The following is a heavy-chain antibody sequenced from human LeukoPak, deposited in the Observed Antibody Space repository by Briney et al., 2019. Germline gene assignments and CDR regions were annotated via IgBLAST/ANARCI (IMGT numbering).Heavy chain of an antibody. V-gene: IGHV3-23*01. CDR2: ISGSGGST. J-gene: IGHJ4*02. CDR1: GFTFSSYA. Sequence: PGGSLRLSCAASGFTFSSYAMSWVRQAPGKGLEWVSAISGSGGSTYYADSVRGRFTISRDNSKNTLYLQMNSLRAEDTAVYYCAKDLVSGYSYGYGFDYWGQGTLVTVSS. D-gene: IGHD5-18*01. CDR3: AKDLVSGYSYGYGFDY.